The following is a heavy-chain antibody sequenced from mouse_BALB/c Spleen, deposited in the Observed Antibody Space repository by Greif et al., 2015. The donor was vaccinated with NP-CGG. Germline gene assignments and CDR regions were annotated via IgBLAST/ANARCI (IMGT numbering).Heavy chain of an antibody. CDR3: AGSPSTMITTAFDY. J-gene: IGHJ2*01. CDR1: GFTFSSFG. V-gene: IGHV5-17*02. CDR2: ISSGSSTI. D-gene: IGHD2-4*01. Sequence: EVQLVESGGGLVQPGGSRKLPCAASGFTFSSFGMHWVRQAPEKGLEWVAYISSGSSTIYYVDTVKGRFTISRDNPKNARFRQRASRRSEETAVYCGAGSPSTMITTAFDYWGQGTTLTVSS.